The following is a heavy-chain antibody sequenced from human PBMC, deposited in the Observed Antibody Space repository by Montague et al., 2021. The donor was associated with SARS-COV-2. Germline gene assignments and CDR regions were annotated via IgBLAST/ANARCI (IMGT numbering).Heavy chain of an antibody. J-gene: IGHJ6*02. Sequence: PALVKPTQTLTLTCTFSGFSLSTSGMCVSWIRQPPGKALEWLALIDWDDDKYYSTSLKTRLTISKDTSKNQVVLTMTNMDPVDTATYYCARMTTVTYPYYYYDGIDVWGQGTTVTVSS. V-gene: IGHV2-70*01. CDR1: GFSLSTSGMC. CDR2: IDWDDDK. D-gene: IGHD4-17*01. CDR3: ARMTTVTYPYYYYDGIDV.